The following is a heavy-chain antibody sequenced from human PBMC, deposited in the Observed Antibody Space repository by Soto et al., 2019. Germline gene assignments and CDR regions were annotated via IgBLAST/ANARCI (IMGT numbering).Heavy chain of an antibody. V-gene: IGHV3-23*01. D-gene: IGHD3-10*01. Sequence: LRLSCAASGFTFSSYAMSWVRQAPGKGLEWVSAISGSGGSTYYADSVKGRFTISRDNSKNTLYLQMSSLRAEDTAVYYCAKDVLLWFGESCADYWGQGTLVTVSS. CDR2: ISGSGGST. CDR1: GFTFSSYA. CDR3: AKDVLLWFGESCADY. J-gene: IGHJ4*02.